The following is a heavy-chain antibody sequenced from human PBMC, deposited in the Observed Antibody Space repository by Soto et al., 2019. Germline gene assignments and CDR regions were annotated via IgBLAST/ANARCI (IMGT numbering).Heavy chain of an antibody. V-gene: IGHV3-11*01. CDR2: TSSGGSSI. Sequence: GGSLRLSCAASGFTFSDYYMSWIRQAPGKGLECVSYTSSGGSSIYYADSVKGRFTISRDNAKNSLYLQMNSLRAEDTAVYYCARLLKSGKYYFDYWGQGTLVTVS. CDR3: ARLLKSGKYYFDY. D-gene: IGHD1-26*01. CDR1: GFTFSDYY. J-gene: IGHJ4*02.